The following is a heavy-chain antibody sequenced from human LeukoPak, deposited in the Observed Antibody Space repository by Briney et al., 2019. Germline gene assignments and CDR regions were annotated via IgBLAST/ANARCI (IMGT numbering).Heavy chain of an antibody. D-gene: IGHD2-15*01. J-gene: IGHJ3*02. CDR2: IYYSGNT. Sequence: PSETLSLTCSVSGGSIAISSFFWVWIRQPPGKGLDYIGTIYYSGNTYYNPSLKSRVTISVDTSKNQLSLKLSPVTAADTAVYYCATREDIVVLVTAPGDAFDIWGQGTMVTVSS. CDR3: ATREDIVVLVTAPGDAFDI. CDR1: GGSIAISSFF. V-gene: IGHV4-39*01.